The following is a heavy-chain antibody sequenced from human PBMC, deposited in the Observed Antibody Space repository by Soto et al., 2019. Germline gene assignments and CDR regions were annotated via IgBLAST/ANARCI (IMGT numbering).Heavy chain of an antibody. V-gene: IGHV1-18*01. CDR3: ARSGSYYPARNWFGP. CDR1: GYTFTSYG. CDR2: ISGFNDDT. Sequence: QVQLVQSGAEMKNPGASVKVSCKASGYTFTSYGISWVRQAPGQGLEWMGWISGFNDDTNHAHKPQGRVTMTKDTSTSTAYMELRSLKSDDTAVYYCARSGSYYPARNWFGPWGQGTLVTVSS. J-gene: IGHJ5*02. D-gene: IGHD3-10*01.